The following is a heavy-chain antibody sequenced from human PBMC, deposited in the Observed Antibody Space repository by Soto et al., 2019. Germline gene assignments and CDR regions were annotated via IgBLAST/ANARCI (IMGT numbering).Heavy chain of an antibody. CDR1: GGSFNAYY. CDR2: VNHSGST. Sequence: QVQLQQWGAGLLKPSETLSLTCAVYGGSFNAYYWSWIRQPPGKELEWIGEVNHSGSTTYNPSLKSRVTISVDTSQNQFSLKLSSMTAADTAVYYCARQWLVRYFDLWGRGTLVTVSS. CDR3: ARQWLVRYFDL. V-gene: IGHV4-34*02. D-gene: IGHD6-19*01. J-gene: IGHJ2*01.